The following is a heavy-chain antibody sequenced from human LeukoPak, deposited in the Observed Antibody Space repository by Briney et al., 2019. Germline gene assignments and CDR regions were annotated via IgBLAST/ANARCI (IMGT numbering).Heavy chain of an antibody. CDR2: IYHSGST. V-gene: IGHV4-59*01. Sequence: PSETLSLTCTVSGGSINSYYWNWIRQPPGKGLEWIGYIYHSGSTNYNPSLKSRVTISLDTSKNQFSLKLTSVTAADTAIYYCARVGGMTTINNAAFDIWGQGTMATVSS. D-gene: IGHD4-4*01. J-gene: IGHJ3*02. CDR3: ARVGGMTTINNAAFDI. CDR1: GGSINSYY.